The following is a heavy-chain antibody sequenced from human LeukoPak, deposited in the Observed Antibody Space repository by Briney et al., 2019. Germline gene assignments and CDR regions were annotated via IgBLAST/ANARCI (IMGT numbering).Heavy chain of an antibody. CDR3: ARKSASGNYPLDY. J-gene: IGHJ4*02. CDR2: ISADSAAT. V-gene: IGHV3-23*01. CDR1: GFTFSSYE. Sequence: GGSLRLSCAASGFTFSSYEMNWVRQAPGKGLEWVSVISADSAATFYADSVKGRFTISRDNGRNTVFLQMSSLRAEDTALYYCARKSASGNYPLDYWGQGTLVTVSS. D-gene: IGHD3-10*01.